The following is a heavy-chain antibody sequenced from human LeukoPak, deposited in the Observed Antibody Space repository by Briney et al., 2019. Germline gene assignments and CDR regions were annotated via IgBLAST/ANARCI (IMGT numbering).Heavy chain of an antibody. CDR1: GFSLSTYI. Sequence: PGGSLRLSCAAAGFSLSTYIMHWVRQAPGKGLEWGGGSNEDYIDSVKGRFIISRDSSKNTLYQQMNSLRTEDTAVFYCVRETMPPAPHSGAFHIWGQGTIVIVSS. D-gene: IGHD2-2*01. V-gene: IGHV3-30*04. CDR3: VRETMPPAPHSGAFHI. J-gene: IGHJ3*02. CDR2: GSNE.